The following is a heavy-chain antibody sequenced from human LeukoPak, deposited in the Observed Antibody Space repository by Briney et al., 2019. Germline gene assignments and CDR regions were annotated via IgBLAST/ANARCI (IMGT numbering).Heavy chain of an antibody. CDR3: ARTLGTVTFGGVIANYYYYGMDV. V-gene: IGHV1-3*01. CDR1: VYTFTSYA. Sequence: ASVTVSCTASVYTFTSYAMHWVRQAPGQRLEWMGWINAGNGNTKYSQKFQGRVTITRDTSASTAYMELSSLRSEDTAVYYCARTLGTVTFGGVIANYYYYGMDVWGQGTTVTVSS. D-gene: IGHD3-16*02. CDR2: INAGNGNT. J-gene: IGHJ6*02.